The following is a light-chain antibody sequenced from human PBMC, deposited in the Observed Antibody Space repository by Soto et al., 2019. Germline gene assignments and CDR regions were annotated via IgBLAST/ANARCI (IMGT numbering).Light chain of an antibody. V-gene: IGLV2-8*01. CDR2: EVS. J-gene: IGLJ2*01. CDR3: SSYAGSNNLGWV. CDR1: SSDVGGYNY. Sequence: QSALTQPPSASGSPGQSVTISCTGTSSDVGGYNYVSWYQQHPGKAPKLVIYEVSKRPPGVPDRFSGSKSGNTASLTVSGLQAEDEADYYCSSYAGSNNLGWVFGGWTKVTVL.